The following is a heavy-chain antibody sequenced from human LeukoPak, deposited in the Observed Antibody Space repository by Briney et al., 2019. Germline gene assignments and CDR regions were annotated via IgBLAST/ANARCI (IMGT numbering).Heavy chain of an antibody. CDR1: GYSISSGYY. V-gene: IGHV4-38-2*01. CDR2: IYHSGST. D-gene: IGHD4-11*01. CDR3: ARHDYSNPLDN. J-gene: IGHJ4*02. Sequence: SETLSLTCAVSGYSISSGYYWGWIRQPPGKGLEWIGSIYHSGSTYYNPSLKSRVTISVDTSKNQFSLKLSSVTAADTAVYYCARHDYSNPLDNWGQGTLVTFSS.